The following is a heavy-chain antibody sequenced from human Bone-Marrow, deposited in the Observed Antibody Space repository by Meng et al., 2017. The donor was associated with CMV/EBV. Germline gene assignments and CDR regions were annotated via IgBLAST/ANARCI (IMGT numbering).Heavy chain of an antibody. J-gene: IGHJ4*02. V-gene: IGHV1-18*04. CDR1: GYTFTGYY. CDR3: ARDFVGATQMGY. Sequence: ASVKVSCKASGYTFTGYYMHWVRQAPGQGLEWMGWISAYNGNTNYAQKLQGRVTMTTDTSTSTAYMELRSLRSDDTAVYYCARDFVGATQMGYWGQGTLVTVSS. D-gene: IGHD1-26*01. CDR2: ISAYNGNT.